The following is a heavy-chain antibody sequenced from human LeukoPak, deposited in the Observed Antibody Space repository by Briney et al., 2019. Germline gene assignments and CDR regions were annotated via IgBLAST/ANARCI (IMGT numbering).Heavy chain of an antibody. Sequence: PGGSLRLSCAASGFTFSDYYMSWIRQAPGKGLEWVAYISSSSGYTDYADSVKGRITISRDNAKNSLYLQMNSLRAEDTAVYYCARDGGNGVDYWGQGTLVTVSS. J-gene: IGHJ4*02. V-gene: IGHV3-11*05. CDR1: GFTFSDYY. D-gene: IGHD4-23*01. CDR3: ARDGGNGVDY. CDR2: ISSSSGYT.